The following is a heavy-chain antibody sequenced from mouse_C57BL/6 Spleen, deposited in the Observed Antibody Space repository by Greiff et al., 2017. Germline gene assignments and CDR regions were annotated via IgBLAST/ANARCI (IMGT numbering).Heavy chain of an antibody. CDR3: AKNLPTMIKDYYAMDY. Sequence: QVQLQQSGPGLVQPSQSLSITCTVSGFSLTSYGVHWVRQSPGKGLEWLGVIWRGGSTDYNAAFMSRLSITKDNSKSQVFFKMNSLQADDTAIYYCAKNLPTMIKDYYAMDYWGQGTSVTVSS. CDR1: GFSLTSYG. D-gene: IGHD2-4*01. J-gene: IGHJ4*01. V-gene: IGHV2-5*01. CDR2: IWRGGST.